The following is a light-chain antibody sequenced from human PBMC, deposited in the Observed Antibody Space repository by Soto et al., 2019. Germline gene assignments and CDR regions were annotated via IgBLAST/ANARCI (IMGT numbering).Light chain of an antibody. V-gene: IGLV2-14*01. J-gene: IGLJ2*01. Sequence: QSALTQPASVSGSPRQSITISCTGTSSDVGGHNFVSWYQHHPGKAPKLMIYEVTNRPSGVSDRFSGSKSGNTASLTISGLQAEDEADYYCNSYTSTFTWVFGGGTKLTVL. CDR3: NSYTSTFTWV. CDR2: EVT. CDR1: SSDVGGHNF.